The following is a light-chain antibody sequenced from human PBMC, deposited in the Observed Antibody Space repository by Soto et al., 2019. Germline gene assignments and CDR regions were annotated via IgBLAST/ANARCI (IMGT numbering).Light chain of an antibody. CDR3: QRFHSNMFT. V-gene: IGKV4-1*01. Sequence: DIVLTQSPDSLAVSLGERATINCKSSQSVLDISNNKECLAWFQQKPGQPPKLLIYWASTRESGVPDRFTGSGSGTDFTLTISSLQAEDVAIYYCQRFHSNMFTFGPGTKVDIK. J-gene: IGKJ3*01. CDR1: QSVLDISNNKEC. CDR2: WAS.